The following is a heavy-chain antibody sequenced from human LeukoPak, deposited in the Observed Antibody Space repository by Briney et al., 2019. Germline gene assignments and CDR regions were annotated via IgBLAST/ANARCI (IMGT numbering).Heavy chain of an antibody. Sequence: PGGSLRLSCAASGFTFTNYWMSWVRQAPGKGLEVVANIKQDRSEKYYGDSVKGRFTISRDNAKNSLYLQMNSLRAEDTAVYYCARLREIPVFGVVTKSPSYFDYWGQGTLVTVSS. J-gene: IGHJ4*02. CDR3: ARLREIPVFGVVTKSPSYFDY. CDR1: GFTFTNYW. D-gene: IGHD3-3*01. CDR2: IKQDRSEK. V-gene: IGHV3-7*01.